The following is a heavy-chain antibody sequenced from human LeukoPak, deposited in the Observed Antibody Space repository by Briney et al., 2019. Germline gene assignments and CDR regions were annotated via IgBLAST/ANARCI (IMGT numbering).Heavy chain of an antibody. J-gene: IGHJ4*02. CDR1: GGSISSGDYY. D-gene: IGHD3-10*01. V-gene: IGHV4-30-4*08. CDR3: ARTPRVYSSGIKGFDY. Sequence: PSQTLSLTCTASGGSISSGDYYWSWIRQPPGKGLEWIGYIYYSGSTYYNPSLKSRVTISVDTSKNQFSLKLSSVTAADTAVYYCARTPRVYSSGIKGFDYWGQGTLVTVSS. CDR2: IYYSGST.